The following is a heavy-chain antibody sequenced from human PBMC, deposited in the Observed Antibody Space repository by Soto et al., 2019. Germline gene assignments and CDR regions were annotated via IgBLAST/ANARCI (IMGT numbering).Heavy chain of an antibody. CDR1: GYTFTSYG. V-gene: IGHV1-18*01. D-gene: IGHD6-19*01. CDR2: ISAYNGNT. J-gene: IGHJ5*02. Sequence: QVQLVQSGAEVKKPGASVKVSCKASGYTFTSYGISWVRQAPGQGLEWMGWISAYNGNTNYAQKXQGRVTMTTDXXTXKXXMELRSLRSDDTAVYYCARGKWSSGWSPRVEGFDPWGQGTLVTVSS. CDR3: ARGKWSSGWSPRVEGFDP.